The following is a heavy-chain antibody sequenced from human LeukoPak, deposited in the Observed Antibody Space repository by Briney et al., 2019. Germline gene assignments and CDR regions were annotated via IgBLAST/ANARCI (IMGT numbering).Heavy chain of an antibody. CDR1: GYTFTSYD. CDR2: MNPNSDNT. V-gene: IGHV1-8*01. Sequence: ASVTVSCKASGYTFTSYDINWVRQATGQGLEWMGWMNPNSDNTGCAQKFQGRVTMTRNTSISTAYMELSILRSEDTAVYYCARGPRGEPDSYMDVWGKGTTVTVSS. D-gene: IGHD3-10*01. J-gene: IGHJ6*03. CDR3: ARGPRGEPDSYMDV.